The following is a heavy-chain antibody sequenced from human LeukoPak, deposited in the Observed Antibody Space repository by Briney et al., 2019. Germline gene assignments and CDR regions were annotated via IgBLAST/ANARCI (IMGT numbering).Heavy chain of an antibody. Sequence: PSQTLSLTCTVSGGSISSYYWSWIRQPPGKGLEWIGYIYYSGSTNYSPSLKSRVTISVDTSKNQFSLKLSSVTAADTAVYYCARLNRGFDYWGQGTLVTVSS. J-gene: IGHJ4*02. CDR1: GGSISSYY. CDR3: ARLNRGFDY. V-gene: IGHV4-59*01. CDR2: IYYSGST. D-gene: IGHD1-14*01.